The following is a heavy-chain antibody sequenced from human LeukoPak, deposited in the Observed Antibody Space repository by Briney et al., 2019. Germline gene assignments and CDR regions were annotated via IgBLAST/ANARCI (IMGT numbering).Heavy chain of an antibody. CDR1: GYTFTSYD. CDR2: MNPNSGNT. CDR3: ARGNRDYGPYYYYYYGMDV. D-gene: IGHD4-17*01. J-gene: IGHJ6*02. V-gene: IGHV1-8*01. Sequence: ASVKVSCKASGYTFTSYDINWVRQATGQGLEWMGWMNPNSGNTGDAQKFQGRVTMTRNTSISTAYMELSSLRSEDTAVYYCARGNRDYGPYYYYYYGMDVWGQGTTVTVSS.